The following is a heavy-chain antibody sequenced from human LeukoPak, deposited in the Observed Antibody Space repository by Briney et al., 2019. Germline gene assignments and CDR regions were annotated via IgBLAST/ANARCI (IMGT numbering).Heavy chain of an antibody. CDR2: IFYSGHT. CDR1: GGSISSYY. D-gene: IGHD2-2*01. CDR3: ARDAVKRNCSSIGCSIVAAGFDY. Sequence: PSETLSLTCTVSGGSISSYYWSWIRQPPGKGLEWIGYIFYSGHTNYNPSLKSRVTISVDTPKNQFSLKLSSVTAADTAVYYCARDAVKRNCSSIGCSIVAAGFDYWGQGTLVSVSS. J-gene: IGHJ4*02. V-gene: IGHV4-59*01.